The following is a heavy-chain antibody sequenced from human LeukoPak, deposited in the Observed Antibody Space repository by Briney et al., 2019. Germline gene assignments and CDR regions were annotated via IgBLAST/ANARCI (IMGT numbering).Heavy chain of an antibody. CDR3: ARGAHYHDSSEGYDY. Sequence: ASVKVSCKASGYTFIDYYMHWVRQAPGQGLEWMGWINPKNGGTHYAQKFQGRVTMTRDTSISTAYMELSRLRSDDTALYYCARGAHYHDSSEGYDYWGQGTLVTVSS. CDR2: INPKNGGT. J-gene: IGHJ4*02. D-gene: IGHD3-22*01. CDR1: GYTFIDYY. V-gene: IGHV1-2*02.